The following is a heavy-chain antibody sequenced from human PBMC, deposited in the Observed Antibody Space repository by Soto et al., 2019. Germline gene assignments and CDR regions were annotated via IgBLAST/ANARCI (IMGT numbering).Heavy chain of an antibody. Sequence: SETLSLTCAVSGGSISSSNWWSWVLQPPGKGLEWIGEIYHSGSTNYNPSLKSRVTISVDKSKNQFSLKLSSVTAADTAVYYCARDSKVTTFSGDHYYYGMDVWGQGTTVTVSS. V-gene: IGHV4-4*02. CDR2: IYHSGST. CDR1: GGSISSSNW. D-gene: IGHD3-16*01. CDR3: ARDSKVTTFSGDHYYYGMDV. J-gene: IGHJ6*02.